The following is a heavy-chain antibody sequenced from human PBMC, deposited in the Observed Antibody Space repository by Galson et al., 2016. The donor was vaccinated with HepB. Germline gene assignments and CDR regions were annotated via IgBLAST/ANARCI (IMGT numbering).Heavy chain of an antibody. D-gene: IGHD3-3*01. CDR1: GDSVSMYY. J-gene: IGHJ3*01. CDR2: IYNSVST. V-gene: IGHV4-59*02. CDR3: ARSLSGLDAFDF. Sequence: LSLTCSVSGDSVSMYYWSWIRQPPGKAPEWIGHIYNSVSTNYNGSLKSRVNLSVDMSKNQFSLKLGSVPAADTAMYFCARSLSGLDAFDFWGHGAMVTVSS.